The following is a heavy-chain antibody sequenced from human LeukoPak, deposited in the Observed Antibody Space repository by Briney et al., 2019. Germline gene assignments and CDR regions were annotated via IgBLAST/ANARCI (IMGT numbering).Heavy chain of an antibody. CDR2: IYYSGST. J-gene: IGHJ4*02. D-gene: IGHD3-22*01. V-gene: IGHV4-59*01. CDR3: ARERYYYDSNGYPTYFDY. CDR1: GDSISSYY. Sequence: SETLSLTCTVSGDSISSYYWSWIRQPPGKELEWIGYIYYSGSTNYNPSLKSRVTISMDTSKNQFSLNLISVTAADTAVYYCARERYYYDSNGYPTYFDYWGKGTLVTVSS.